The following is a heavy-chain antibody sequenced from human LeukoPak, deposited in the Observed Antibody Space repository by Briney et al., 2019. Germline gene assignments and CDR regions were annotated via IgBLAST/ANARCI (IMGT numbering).Heavy chain of an antibody. CDR3: ARITFGGVIADNWFDP. J-gene: IGHJ5*02. D-gene: IGHD3-16*02. CDR2: ISAYNGNT. Sequence: ASVKVSCKASGYTFTSYAISWVRQAPGQGLEWMGWISAYNGNTNYAQKLQGRVTMTTDTSTSTAYMELRSLRSDDTTVYYCARITFGGVIADNWFDPWGQGTLVTVSS. V-gene: IGHV1-18*01. CDR1: GYTFTSYA.